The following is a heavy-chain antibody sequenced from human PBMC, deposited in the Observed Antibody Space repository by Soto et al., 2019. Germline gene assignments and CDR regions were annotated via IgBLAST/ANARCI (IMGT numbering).Heavy chain of an antibody. Sequence: SETLSLTCAVYGGSFSGYYWSWIRQPPGKGLEWIGEINHSGSTNYNPSLKSRVTISVDTSKNQFSLKLSSVTAADTAVYYCARGLRVSGYSSSWYDYWGQGTLVTV. J-gene: IGHJ4*02. CDR2: INHSGST. CDR1: GGSFSGYY. V-gene: IGHV4-34*01. CDR3: ARGLRVSGYSSSWYDY. D-gene: IGHD6-13*01.